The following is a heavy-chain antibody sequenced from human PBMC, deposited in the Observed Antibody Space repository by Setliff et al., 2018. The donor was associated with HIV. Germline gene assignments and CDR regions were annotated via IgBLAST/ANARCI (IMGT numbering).Heavy chain of an antibody. V-gene: IGHV2-5*02. D-gene: IGHD2-2*01. J-gene: IGHJ4*02. CDR3: AHISRVAYVNIKYCFDY. Sequence: SGPTLVNPTQTLTLTCTFSGFSLTTDGVGVGWIRPPPGKAPEWLALICWDNDKRYSPALKSRCTITKDTSKNQVVLTMTNMDPVDTATYSCAHISRVAYVNIKYCFDYWVQGTLVAVSS. CDR1: GFSLTTDGVG. CDR2: ICWDNDK.